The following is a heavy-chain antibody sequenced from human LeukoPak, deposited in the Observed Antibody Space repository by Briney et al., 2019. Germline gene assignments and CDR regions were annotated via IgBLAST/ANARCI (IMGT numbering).Heavy chain of an antibody. D-gene: IGHD3-3*01. CDR3: ARGGIPAYDFWSGYNY. CDR2: IYSGGST. Sequence: GGSLRLSCAASGFTVSSNYMSWVRQAPGKGLEGGSVIYSGGSTYYADSVKGRFTISRDNSKNTLYLQMNSLRAEDTAVYYCARGGIPAYDFWSGYNYWGQGTLVTVSS. V-gene: IGHV3-53*01. J-gene: IGHJ4*02. CDR1: GFTVSSNY.